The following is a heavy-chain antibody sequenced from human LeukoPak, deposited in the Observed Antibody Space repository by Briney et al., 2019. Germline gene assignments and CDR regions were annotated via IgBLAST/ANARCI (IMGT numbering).Heavy chain of an antibody. CDR1: GGSFSGYY. CDR2: INHSGST. D-gene: IGHD3-10*01. Sequence: PSETLSLTCAVYGGSFSGYYWSWIRQPPGKGLEWIGEINHSGSTNYNPSLKSRVTISVDTSKNQFSLKLSSVTAADTAVYYCASYYYGSGSYYNWFDPWGQGTLVTVSS. V-gene: IGHV4-34*01. J-gene: IGHJ5*02. CDR3: ASYYYGSGSYYNWFDP.